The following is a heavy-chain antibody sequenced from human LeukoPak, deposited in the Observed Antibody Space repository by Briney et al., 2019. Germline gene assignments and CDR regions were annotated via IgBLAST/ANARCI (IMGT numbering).Heavy chain of an antibody. CDR3: ARDRLGVDEDGLQFDY. D-gene: IGHD5-24*01. CDR1: GYTFTSYY. J-gene: IGHJ4*02. CDR2: INPSGGST. Sequence: ASVKVSCKASGYTFTSYYMHRVRQAPGQGLEWMGIINPSGGSTSYAQKFQGRVTMTRDMSTSTVYMELSSLRSEDTAVYYCARDRLGVDEDGLQFDYWGQGTLVTVSS. V-gene: IGHV1-46*01.